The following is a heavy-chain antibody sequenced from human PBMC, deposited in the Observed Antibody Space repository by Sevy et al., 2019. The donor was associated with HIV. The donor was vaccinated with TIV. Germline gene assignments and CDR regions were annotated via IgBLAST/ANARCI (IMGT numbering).Heavy chain of an antibody. V-gene: IGHV3-48*02. J-gene: IGHJ3*02. CDR2: ISSSSSTI. D-gene: IGHD4-17*01. CDR3: ARSSTGDAFDI. Sequence: GGSLRLSCAASGFTFSSYSMNWVRQAPGKGLEWVSYISSSSSTIYYADSVKGRSTISRDNAKNSLDLQMNSLRDEDTAVYYCARSSTGDAFDIWGQGTMVTVSS. CDR1: GFTFSSYS.